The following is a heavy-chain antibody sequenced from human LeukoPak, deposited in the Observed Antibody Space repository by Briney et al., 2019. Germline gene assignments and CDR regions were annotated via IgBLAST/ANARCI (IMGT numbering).Heavy chain of an antibody. CDR3: ARENSSGWTLDY. V-gene: IGHV3-33*01. CDR1: GFTFSSYG. CDR2: IWYDGSNK. J-gene: IGHJ4*02. Sequence: GRSLRLSCAASGFTFSSYGMHWVRQAPGKGLEWVAVIWYDGSNKYYADSVKGRFTISRDNSKNTLYLQMNSLRAEDTAVYYCARENSSGWTLDYWGQGTLATVSS. D-gene: IGHD6-19*01.